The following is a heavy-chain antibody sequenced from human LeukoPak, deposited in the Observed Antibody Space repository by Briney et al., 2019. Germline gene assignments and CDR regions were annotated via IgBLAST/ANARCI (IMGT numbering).Heavy chain of an antibody. CDR2: IRYDGSNK. CDR3: ATYSSGWYGGENDAFDI. V-gene: IGHV3-30*02. J-gene: IGHJ3*02. CDR1: GFTFSSYG. D-gene: IGHD6-19*01. Sequence: GGSLRLSCAASGFTFSSYGMHWVRQAPGKGLEWVAFIRYDGSNKYYADSVKGRFAISRDNSKNTLYLQMNSLRAEDTAVYYCATYSSGWYGGENDAFDIWGQGTMVTVSS.